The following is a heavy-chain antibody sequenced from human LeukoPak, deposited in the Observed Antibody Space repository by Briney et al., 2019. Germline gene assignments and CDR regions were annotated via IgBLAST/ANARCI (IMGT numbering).Heavy chain of an antibody. V-gene: IGHV4-39*07. Sequence: SETLSLTCTVSGDSISSSRYYWGWIRQPPGKGLEWIGSIYYSGSTYYNPSLKSRVTISVDTSKNQFSLKLSSVTAADTAVYYCARGYGGLYNWFDPWGQGTLVTVSS. CDR3: ARGYGGLYNWFDP. J-gene: IGHJ5*02. CDR1: GDSISSSRYY. D-gene: IGHD4-23*01. CDR2: IYYSGST.